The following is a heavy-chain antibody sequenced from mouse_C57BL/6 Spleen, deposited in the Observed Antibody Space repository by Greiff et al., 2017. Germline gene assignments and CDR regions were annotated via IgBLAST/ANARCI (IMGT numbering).Heavy chain of an antibody. V-gene: IGHV1-69*01. CDR3: ARLDSGAWFAY. Sequence: QVQLKQPGAELVMPGASVKLSCKASGYTFTSYWMHWVKQRPGQGLEWIGEIDPSDSYTNYNQKFKGKSTLTVDKSSSTAYMQLSSLTSEDSAVYYCARLDSGAWFAYWGQGTLVTVSA. CDR2: IDPSDSYT. CDR1: GYTFTSYW. D-gene: IGHD3-2*01. J-gene: IGHJ3*01.